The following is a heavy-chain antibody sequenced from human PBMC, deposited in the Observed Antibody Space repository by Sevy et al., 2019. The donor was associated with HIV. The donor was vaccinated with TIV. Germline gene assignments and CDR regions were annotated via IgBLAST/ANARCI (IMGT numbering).Heavy chain of an antibody. J-gene: IGHJ4*02. CDR2: LSFGCGEI. V-gene: IGHV3-23*01. CDR1: GFTFSKYS. Sequence: GGYLRLSCAASGFTFSKYSMSWVRQPPGKGLEWVSTLSFGCGEINHADSVKGRFTISRDNSKNSLYLQMNNPRAEDTAVYYCAREAWTKPHDYWGQGTLVTVSS. D-gene: IGHD2-8*01. CDR3: AREAWTKPHDY.